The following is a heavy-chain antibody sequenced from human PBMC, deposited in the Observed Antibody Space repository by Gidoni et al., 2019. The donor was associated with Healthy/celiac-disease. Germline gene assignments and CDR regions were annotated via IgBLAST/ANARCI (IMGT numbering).Heavy chain of an antibody. Sequence: EVQLVASGGGLVQPGRSLRLSCAASGFTFDDYAMHWVRQAPGKGLEWGSGISWNSGSIGYADSVKGRFTISRDNDKNSLYLQMNSLRAEDTALYYCATDRFGELYDYWGQGTLVTVSS. CDR1: GFTFDDYA. CDR2: ISWNSGSI. J-gene: IGHJ4*02. V-gene: IGHV3-9*01. CDR3: ATDRFGELYDY. D-gene: IGHD3-10*01.